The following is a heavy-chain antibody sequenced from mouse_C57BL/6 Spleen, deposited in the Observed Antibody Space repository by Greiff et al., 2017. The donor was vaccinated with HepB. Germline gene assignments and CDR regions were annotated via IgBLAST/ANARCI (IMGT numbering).Heavy chain of an antibody. J-gene: IGHJ3*01. Sequence: EVKLVESGEGLVKPGGSLKLSCAASGFTFSSYAMSWVRQTPEKRLEWVAYISSGGDYIYYADTVKGRFTISRDNARNTLYLQMSSLKSEDTAMYYCTTVERITTVVATEGFAYWGQGTLVTVSA. CDR1: GFTFSSYA. V-gene: IGHV5-9-1*02. CDR2: ISSGGDYI. D-gene: IGHD1-1*01. CDR3: TTVERITTVVATEGFAY.